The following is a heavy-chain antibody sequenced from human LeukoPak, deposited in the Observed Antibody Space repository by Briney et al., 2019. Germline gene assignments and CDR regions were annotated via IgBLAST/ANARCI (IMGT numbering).Heavy chain of an antibody. CDR2: ISGCGGST. D-gene: IGHD6-19*01. CDR1: GFTFSSYA. V-gene: IGHV3-23*01. J-gene: IGHJ4*02. CDR3: TSGVAGNFDY. Sequence: GGSLRLSCAASGFTFSSYAMSWVRQAPGKGLEWVSAISGCGGSTYYADSVKGRFTISRDNSKNTLYLQMNSLRAEDTAVYYCTSGVAGNFDYWGQGTLVTVSS.